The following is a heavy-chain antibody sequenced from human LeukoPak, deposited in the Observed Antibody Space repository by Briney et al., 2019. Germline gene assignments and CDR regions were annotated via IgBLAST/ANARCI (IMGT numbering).Heavy chain of an antibody. CDR3: ARTLFEWGSYRDAFDM. D-gene: IGHD3-16*02. CDR1: GYTFTGYY. CDR2: INPNSGGT. V-gene: IGHV1-2*02. Sequence: ASVKVSCKASGYTFTGYYMHWVRQAPGQGLEWMGWINPNSGGTNYAQKFQDRVTVIRDTSISTAYMELSRLRSDDTAVYYCARTLFEWGSYRDAFDMWGQGTKVTVSS. J-gene: IGHJ3*02.